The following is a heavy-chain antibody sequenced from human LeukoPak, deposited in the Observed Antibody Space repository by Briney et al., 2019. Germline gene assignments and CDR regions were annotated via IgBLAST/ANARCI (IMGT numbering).Heavy chain of an antibody. Sequence: GGSLRLSCAASGFTFSNYAMLWVRQAPGKGLEWVAIILSDGSNKYYADSVKGRFTISRDNAKNTLYLQMNSLRAEDTAVYYCARDSYAFDIWGQGTMVTVSS. CDR2: ILSDGSNK. J-gene: IGHJ3*02. CDR1: GFTFSNYA. CDR3: ARDSYAFDI. V-gene: IGHV3-30-3*01.